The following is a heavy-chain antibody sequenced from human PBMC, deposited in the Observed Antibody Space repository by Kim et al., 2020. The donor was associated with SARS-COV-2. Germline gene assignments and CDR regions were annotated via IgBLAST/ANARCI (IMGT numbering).Heavy chain of an antibody. CDR3: ARDEGDFWCGPSYHYYGMVV. CDR1: GFTFSSYA. D-gene: IGHD3-3*01. J-gene: IGHJ6*02. V-gene: IGHV3-30*04. CDR2: ISYDGSNK. Sequence: GGSLRLSCAASGFTFSSYAMHWVRQAPGKGLEWVAVISYDGSNKYYVDSVKGRFTISRDNSKNTLYLQMNSLRAEDTAVYYCARDEGDFWCGPSYHYYGMVVWGQGTTVTVSS.